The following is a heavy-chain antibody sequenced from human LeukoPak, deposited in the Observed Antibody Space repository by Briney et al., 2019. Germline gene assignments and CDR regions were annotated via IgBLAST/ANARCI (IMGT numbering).Heavy chain of an antibody. CDR3: ARERREFFDY. D-gene: IGHD3-10*01. CDR1: GYTFTDYY. CDR2: INPNSGGT. V-gene: IGHV1-2*02. Sequence: SVKVSCEASGYTFTDYYVHWVRQAPGQGLEWMGWINPNSGGTKYAQNFQGRVTMTRDTSISTAYMELSRLRSDDTAVYYCARERREFFDYWGQGTLVTVSS. J-gene: IGHJ4*02.